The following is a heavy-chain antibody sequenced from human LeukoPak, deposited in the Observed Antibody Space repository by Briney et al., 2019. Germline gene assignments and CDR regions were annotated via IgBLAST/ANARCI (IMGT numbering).Heavy chain of an antibody. CDR3: ARTGRGYYVSSGYYYI. V-gene: IGHV3-21*01. CDR2: ISSSSSYI. CDR1: GFTFSSYS. D-gene: IGHD3-22*01. J-gene: IGHJ4*02. Sequence: GGSLRLSCAASGFTFSSYSMNWVRQAPGKGLEWVSSISSSSSYIYYADSVKGRFTISRDNAKNSLYLQMNSLRAEDTAVYYCARTGRGYYVSSGYYYIWGQGTLVTVSS.